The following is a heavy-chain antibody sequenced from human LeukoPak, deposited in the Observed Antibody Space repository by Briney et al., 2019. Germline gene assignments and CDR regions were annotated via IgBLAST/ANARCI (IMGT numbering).Heavy chain of an antibody. CDR1: GFTFDDYA. Sequence: GRSRRLSCAVSGFTFDDYAMHWVRQVPGKGLEWVSGINWNSDSIGYADSVKGRFTTSRDNAKNSLYLQMNSLRAEDTAVYYCAELGITMIGGVWGKGTTVTISS. V-gene: IGHV3-9*01. D-gene: IGHD3-10*02. J-gene: IGHJ6*04. CDR3: AELGITMIGGV. CDR2: INWNSDSI.